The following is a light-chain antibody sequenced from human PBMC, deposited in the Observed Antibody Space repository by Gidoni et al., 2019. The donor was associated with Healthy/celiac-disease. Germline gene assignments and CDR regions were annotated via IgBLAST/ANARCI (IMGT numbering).Light chain of an antibody. CDR1: QDISNH. J-gene: IGKJ4*01. Sequence: DIQMTQSPSSLSAPVGDRVTITCPASQDISNHLNWYQQKPGNAPKLLIYDASNLETGVPPRFSGGGSGTDFTFTISSLQPENIATYYCQKYGNLSLSFGGGTKVEIK. CDR3: QKYGNLSLS. V-gene: IGKV1-33*01. CDR2: DAS.